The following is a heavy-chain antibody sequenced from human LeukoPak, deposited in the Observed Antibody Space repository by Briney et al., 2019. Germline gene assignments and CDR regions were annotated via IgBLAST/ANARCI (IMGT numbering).Heavy chain of an antibody. CDR3: ASCMDRVASRWHKPRVFDI. J-gene: IGHJ3*02. CDR1: GSTFTVYY. CDR2: INPNSGGT. V-gene: IGHV1-2*02. Sequence: ASVKVSCKASGSTFTVYYMNWVRQAPGQGLEWMGWINPNSGGTNYAQKFQGRVTMTRDTSISTAYMELSRLRSDDTAVYYCASCMDRVASRWHKPRVFDIWGQGTMVTVSS. D-gene: IGHD4-23*01.